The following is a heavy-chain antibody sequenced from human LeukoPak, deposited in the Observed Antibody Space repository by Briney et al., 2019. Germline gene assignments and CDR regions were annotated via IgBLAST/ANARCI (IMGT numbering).Heavy chain of an antibody. CDR2: ISNSGGTI. CDR3: ARMRSSWYFDH. V-gene: IGHV3-11*01. Sequence: GGSLRLCCAASGFTFSDYFMTWSRQAPGKGLEWVSYISNSGGTIYYSDSVKGRFTISRDNAKNLLYLEMDSLRAGDTAVYYCARMRSSWYFDHWGQGSLVTVSS. D-gene: IGHD6-13*01. J-gene: IGHJ4*02. CDR1: GFTFSDYF.